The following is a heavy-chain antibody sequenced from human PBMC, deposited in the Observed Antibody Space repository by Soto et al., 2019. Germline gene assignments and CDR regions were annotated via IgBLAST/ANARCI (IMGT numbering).Heavy chain of an antibody. CDR2: INPNSGGT. D-gene: IGHD6-13*01. CDR3: ARDAAAGGDYYYYYGMDV. J-gene: IGHJ6*02. CDR1: GYTFTGYY. Sequence: ASVKVSCKASGYTFTGYYMHWVRQAPGQGLEWMGWINPNSGGTNYAQKFQGWVTMTSDTSISTAYMELSRLRSDDTAVYYCARDAAAGGDYYYYYGMDVWGQGTTVTVSS. V-gene: IGHV1-2*04.